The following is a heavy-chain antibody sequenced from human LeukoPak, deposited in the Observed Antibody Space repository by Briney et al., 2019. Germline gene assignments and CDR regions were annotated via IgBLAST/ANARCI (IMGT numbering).Heavy chain of an antibody. CDR1: QFTSRNYE. J-gene: IGHJ4*02. Sequence: GGSLRLTCTTSQFTSRNYEVNWVRQAPGKGLEWISFTGSSTIQYADSVTGRFTISRDNAKNSLYLQMNSLRVEDTAVYYCASSKWFYFDSWGQGTLVTVSS. V-gene: IGHV3-48*03. CDR2: TGSSTI. CDR3: ASSKWFYFDS. D-gene: IGHD3-22*01.